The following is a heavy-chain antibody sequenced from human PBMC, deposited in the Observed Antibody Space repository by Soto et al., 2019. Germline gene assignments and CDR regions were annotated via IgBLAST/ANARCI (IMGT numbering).Heavy chain of an antibody. D-gene: IGHD6-13*01. CDR2: IYHSGST. CDR1: GGSISSSNW. CDR3: ARDGAAAGTSDYYYGMDV. Sequence: QVQLQESGPGLVKPSGTLSLTCAVSGGSISSSNWWSWVRQPPGKGLEWIGEIYHSGSTNYNPSLKSRVTISVDKSKNQFSLKLSSVTAADTAVYYCARDGAAAGTSDYYYGMDVWGQGTTVTVSS. J-gene: IGHJ6*02. V-gene: IGHV4-4*02.